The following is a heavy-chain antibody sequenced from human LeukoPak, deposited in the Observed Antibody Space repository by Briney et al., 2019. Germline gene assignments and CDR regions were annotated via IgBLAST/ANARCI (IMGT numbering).Heavy chain of an antibody. V-gene: IGHV3-23*01. CDR2: ISGSGGST. CDR1: GLTFSSYA. J-gene: IGHJ6*03. CDR3: AKSHGLTYYYYYMDV. Sequence: TGGSLTLSCAVSGLTFSSYAMSWVRQAPGKGLEWVSAISGSGGSTYYGDSVKGRFTISRDNSKNTLYLQMNSLRAEDTAVYYCAKSHGLTYYYYYMDVWGKGTTVTVSS.